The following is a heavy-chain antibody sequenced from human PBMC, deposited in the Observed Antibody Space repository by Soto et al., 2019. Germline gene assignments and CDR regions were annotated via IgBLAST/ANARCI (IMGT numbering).Heavy chain of an antibody. Sequence: PSETLSLTCTVSGGSISSYYWSWIRQPPGKGLEWIGYIYYSGSTNYNPSLKSRVTISVDTSKNQFSLKLSSVTAADTAVYYCARDLRKEYSSASGPSYYYYGMDVWGQGTTVTVSS. J-gene: IGHJ6*02. CDR2: IYYSGST. D-gene: IGHD6-6*01. CDR1: GGSISSYY. V-gene: IGHV4-59*01. CDR3: ARDLRKEYSSASGPSYYYYGMDV.